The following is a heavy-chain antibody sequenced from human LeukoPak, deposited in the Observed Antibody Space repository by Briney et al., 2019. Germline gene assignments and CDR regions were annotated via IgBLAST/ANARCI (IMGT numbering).Heavy chain of an antibody. V-gene: IGHV3-23*01. CDR3: AKDLGGSYDY. CDR2: ISGSGGST. Sequence: GGSLSLYCAASGFTFSSYAMSWVRQAPGKGLEWVSAISGSGGSTYYADSVKGRFTISRDNSKNTLYLQMNSLRAEDTAVYYCAKDLGGSYDYWGQGTLVTVSS. CDR1: GFTFSSYA. D-gene: IGHD1-26*01. J-gene: IGHJ4*02.